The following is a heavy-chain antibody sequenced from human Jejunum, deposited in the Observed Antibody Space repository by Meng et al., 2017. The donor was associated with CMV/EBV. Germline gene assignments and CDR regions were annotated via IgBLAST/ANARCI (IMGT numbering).Heavy chain of an antibody. CDR1: GYTFTDYF. CDR3: ARVVMAEQQLDY. V-gene: IGHV1-2*02. D-gene: IGHD1/OR15-1a*01. Sequence: KAAGYTFTDYFYHWVRPAPGQGLEWMGWMNPNGGGTRYAQKFQGKVTMTRDTSINMAYMELSGLTSADTAVYYCARVVMAEQQLDYWGQGTLVTVSS. J-gene: IGHJ4*02. CDR2: MNPNGGGT.